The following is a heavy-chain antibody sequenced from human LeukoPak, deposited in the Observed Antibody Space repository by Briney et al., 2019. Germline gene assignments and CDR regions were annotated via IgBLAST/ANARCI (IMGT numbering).Heavy chain of an antibody. CDR3: AKDVGYHYDTRFPT. J-gene: IGHJ4*02. CDR1: GFTFSSYG. CDR2: IRYDGSNK. Sequence: PGGSLRLSCAASGFTFSSYGMHWVRQAPGKGLEWVAFIRYDGSNKYYADSVKGRFTISRDNSKNTLYLQMNSLRAEDTAVYYCAKDVGYHYDTRFPTWGQGTLVTVSS. D-gene: IGHD3-22*01. V-gene: IGHV3-30*02.